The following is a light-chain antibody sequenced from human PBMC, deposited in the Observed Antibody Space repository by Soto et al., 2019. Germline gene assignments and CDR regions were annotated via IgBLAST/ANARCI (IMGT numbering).Light chain of an antibody. CDR3: QQYNNWPRWT. J-gene: IGKJ1*01. CDR1: QSVSSN. Sequence: EIALTQSPATLSVSPGERATLSCLASQSVSSNLAWYQQKPGQAPRLLIYGASTRATGIPARFSGSGSGTEFTLTISSLQSEDFAVYYCQQYNNWPRWTFGQGTKVDIK. CDR2: GAS. V-gene: IGKV3-15*01.